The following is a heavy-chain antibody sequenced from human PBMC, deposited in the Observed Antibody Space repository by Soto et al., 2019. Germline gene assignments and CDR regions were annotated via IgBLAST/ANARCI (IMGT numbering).Heavy chain of an antibody. Sequence: QVQLVESGGGVVQPGRSLRLSCAASGFTFSSYGMHWVRQAPGKGLEWVAVIWYDGSNKYYADSVKGRFTISRDNSKNTLYLQMNSLRAEDTAVYYCASDARRVYSSSQFDYWGQGTLVTVSS. D-gene: IGHD6-6*01. J-gene: IGHJ4*02. V-gene: IGHV3-33*01. CDR2: IWYDGSNK. CDR3: ASDARRVYSSSQFDY. CDR1: GFTFSSYG.